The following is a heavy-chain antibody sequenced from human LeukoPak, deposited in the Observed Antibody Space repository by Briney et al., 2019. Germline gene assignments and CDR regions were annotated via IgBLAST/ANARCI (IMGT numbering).Heavy chain of an antibody. D-gene: IGHD3-3*01. CDR2: ISGSGSGVTT. Sequence: GGSLGLSCAASGFTFSINAMSWVRQAPGKGLEWVSGISGSGSGVTTYYADSVKGRFTISRDNSKNTLYLQMNSLRAEDTAVYYCAKDGASGVVFDYWGQGTLVTVSS. V-gene: IGHV3-23*01. J-gene: IGHJ4*02. CDR1: GFTFSINA. CDR3: AKDGASGVVFDY.